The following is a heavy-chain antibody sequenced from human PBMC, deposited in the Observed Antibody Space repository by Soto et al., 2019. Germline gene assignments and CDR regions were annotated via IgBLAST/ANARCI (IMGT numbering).Heavy chain of an antibody. CDR3: ARGPPPSLSPLDY. Sequence: GGSLRLSCAASGFTFSSYSMNWVRQAPGKGLEWVSSISSSSSYIYYADSVKGRFTISRDNAKNSLYLQMNSLRAEDTAVYYCARGPPPSLSPLDYWGRGTLVTVSS. CDR2: ISSSSSYI. CDR1: GFTFSSYS. V-gene: IGHV3-21*01. J-gene: IGHJ4*02.